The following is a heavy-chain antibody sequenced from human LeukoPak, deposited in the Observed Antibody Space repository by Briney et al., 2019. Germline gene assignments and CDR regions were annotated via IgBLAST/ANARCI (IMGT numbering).Heavy chain of an antibody. J-gene: IGHJ6*02. CDR1: GFTFGDFV. CDR2: ISWTGDKV. Sequence: GGSLRLSCVTSGFTFGDFVMHWVRQAPGKGLECVSTISWTGDKVAYAGSVKGRFTVSRDNAKNSLYLQMNSLRAEDTAVYYCARSQGVNYDFWSGPNYYGMDVWGQGTTVTVSS. CDR3: ARSQGVNYDFWSGPNYYGMDV. D-gene: IGHD3-3*01. V-gene: IGHV3-9*01.